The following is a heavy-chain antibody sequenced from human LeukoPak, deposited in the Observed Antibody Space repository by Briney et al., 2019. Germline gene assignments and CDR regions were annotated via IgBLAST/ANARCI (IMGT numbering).Heavy chain of an antibody. D-gene: IGHD5-12*01. Sequence: GGSLRLSCAASGFTFSSYGMHWVRQAPGKGLEWVAFIRYDGSNKYYADSVKGRFTISRDNSKNTLYLQMNSLRAEDTAVYYCAKEKSWLRLIEYYFDYWGQGTLVTVSS. J-gene: IGHJ4*02. V-gene: IGHV3-30*02. CDR1: GFTFSSYG. CDR3: AKEKSWLRLIEYYFDY. CDR2: IRYDGSNK.